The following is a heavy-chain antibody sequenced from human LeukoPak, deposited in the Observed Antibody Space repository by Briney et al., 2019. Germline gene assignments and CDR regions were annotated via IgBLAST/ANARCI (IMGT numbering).Heavy chain of an antibody. V-gene: IGHV7-4-1*02. Sequence: ASVKVSCKASGYTFTSYAMNWARQAPGQGLEWMGWINTNTGNPTYAQGFTGRFVFSLDTSVSTAYLQISSLKAEDTAVYYCARDKRAVAIVLLHYYYGMDVWGQGTTVTVSS. CDR3: ARDKRAVAIVLLHYYYGMDV. CDR2: INTNTGNP. CDR1: GYTFTSYA. D-gene: IGHD6-19*01. J-gene: IGHJ6*02.